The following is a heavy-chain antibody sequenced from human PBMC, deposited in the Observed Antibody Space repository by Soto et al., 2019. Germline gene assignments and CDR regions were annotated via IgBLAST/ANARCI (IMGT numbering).Heavy chain of an antibody. V-gene: IGHV5-10-1*01. CDR1: GYSFTGYW. J-gene: IGHJ3*02. Sequence: GVPLQICWKGSGYSFTGYWISWVRKMTGKGLEWMGRIDPSDSYTNYSPSFQGHVTISADKSISTAYLQWSSLKASDTAMYYCASTYYYDSSSYYALDISGQGTMVTGSS. D-gene: IGHD3-22*01. CDR2: IDPSDSYT. CDR3: ASTYYYDSSSYYALDI.